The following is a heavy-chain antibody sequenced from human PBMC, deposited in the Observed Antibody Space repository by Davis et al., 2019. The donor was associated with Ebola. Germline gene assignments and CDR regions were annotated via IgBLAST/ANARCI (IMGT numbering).Heavy chain of an antibody. V-gene: IGHV4-34*01. CDR2: INHSGST. CDR3: ARGRIAAAAFYYYYYMDV. Sequence: PSETLSLTCTVSGGSISSYYWSWIRQPAGKGLEWIGEINHSGSTNYNPSLKSRVTISVDPSKNQFSLKLSSVTAADTAVYYCARGRIAAAAFYYYYYMDVWGKGTTVTVSS. CDR1: GGSISSYY. J-gene: IGHJ6*03. D-gene: IGHD6-13*01.